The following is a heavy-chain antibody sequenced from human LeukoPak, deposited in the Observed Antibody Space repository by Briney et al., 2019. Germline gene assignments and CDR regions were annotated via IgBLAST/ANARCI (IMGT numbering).Heavy chain of an antibody. CDR2: INPNSGGT. CDR1: GYTFTDYY. D-gene: IGHD5-18*01. Sequence: ASVKVSCKSSGYTFTDYYLLWVRQAPGQGPEWMGWINPNSGGTNYAQTFKGRVTMTRDTSISTAYMELSSLRSEDTAVYYCARDNGGTAMAYYYYYYMDVWGKGTTVTISS. J-gene: IGHJ6*03. CDR3: ARDNGGTAMAYYYYYYMDV. V-gene: IGHV1-2*02.